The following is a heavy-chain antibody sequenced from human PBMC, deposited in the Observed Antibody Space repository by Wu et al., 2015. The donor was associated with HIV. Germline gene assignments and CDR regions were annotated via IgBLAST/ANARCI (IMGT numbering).Heavy chain of an antibody. CDR3: ARGINYYDSSVVDAFDI. J-gene: IGHJ3*02. CDR2: MNPNSGNT. V-gene: IGHV1-8*02. CDR1: GNTLGGHY. Sequence: QVQLVQSGAEVKRLGASVKVSCEATGNTLGGHYIHWVRQATGQGLEWMGWMNPNSGNTGYAQKFQGRVTMTRNTSISTAYMELSSLRSEDTAVYYCARGINYYDSSVVDAFDIWGQGTMVTVSS. D-gene: IGHD3-22*01.